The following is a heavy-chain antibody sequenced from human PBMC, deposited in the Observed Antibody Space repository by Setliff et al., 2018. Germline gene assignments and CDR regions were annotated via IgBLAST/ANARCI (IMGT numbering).Heavy chain of an antibody. CDR2: IYTDGST. V-gene: IGHV4-61*09. D-gene: IGHD3-3*01. Sequence: PSETLSLTCTVSGGSLSSYNYWSWIRQPAGKGLEWIGQIYTDGSTNYNPSLKSRVTISLDTSKNQFSLSLSSVTAADTAVYYCARMSGFQYMDVWGKGTTVTVSS. CDR1: GGSLSSYNY. CDR3: ARMSGFQYMDV. J-gene: IGHJ6*03.